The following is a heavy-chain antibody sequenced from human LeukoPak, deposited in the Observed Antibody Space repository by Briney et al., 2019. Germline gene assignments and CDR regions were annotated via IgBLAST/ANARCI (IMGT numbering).Heavy chain of an antibody. CDR3: ASDSIVGAITADY. J-gene: IGHJ4*02. Sequence: PGGSLRLSCAASGFTFSSYRMNCVRQAPGKGVGWVSSISSSSSYIYYADSVKGRFTISRYNAKNSLYLQMNSLRAEDPAVYYCASDSIVGAITADYWGQGTLVTVSS. CDR1: GFTFSSYR. CDR2: ISSSSSYI. D-gene: IGHD1-26*01. V-gene: IGHV3-21*01.